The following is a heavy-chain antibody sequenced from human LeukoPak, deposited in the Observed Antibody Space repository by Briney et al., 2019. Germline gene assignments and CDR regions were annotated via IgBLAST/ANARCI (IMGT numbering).Heavy chain of an antibody. V-gene: IGHV1-8*01. CDR1: GYTFTSYD. CDR3: ARAPPSSSYQFDY. Sequence: ASVKVSCKASGYTFTSYDINWVRQATGQGLEWMGWMNPNGGNTGYAQKFQGRVTMTRNTSISTAYMELSSLRSEDTAVYYCARAPPSSSYQFDYWGQGTLVTVSS. CDR2: MNPNGGNT. D-gene: IGHD3-16*02. J-gene: IGHJ4*02.